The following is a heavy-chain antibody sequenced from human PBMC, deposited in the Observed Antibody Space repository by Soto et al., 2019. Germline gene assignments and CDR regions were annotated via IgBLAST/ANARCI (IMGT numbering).Heavy chain of an antibody. CDR3: AKDGDLGYCSGGSCLVDY. CDR1: GFTFSSYG. D-gene: IGHD2-15*01. Sequence: GGSLRLSCAASGFTFSSYGMHWVRQAPGKGLEWVAVISYDGSNKYYADSVKGRFTISRDNSKNTLYLQMNSLRAEDTAVYYCAKDGDLGYCSGGSCLVDYWGQGTLVTVSS. J-gene: IGHJ4*02. CDR2: ISYDGSNK. V-gene: IGHV3-30*18.